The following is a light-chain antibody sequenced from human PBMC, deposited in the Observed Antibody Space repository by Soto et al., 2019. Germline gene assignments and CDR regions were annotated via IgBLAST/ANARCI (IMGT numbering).Light chain of an antibody. CDR1: SSNIGAVYD. J-gene: IGLJ2*01. CDR2: GNS. Sequence: QSVLTQPPSVSGAPGQRVTISCSGSSSNIGAVYDVHWYQQLPGTAPKLLIYGNSNRPSGVPDRFSGSKSGTSASLAITGLQAEDEADYYCQSDDSSLSGILFGGGTKLTVL. V-gene: IGLV1-40*01. CDR3: QSDDSSLSGIL.